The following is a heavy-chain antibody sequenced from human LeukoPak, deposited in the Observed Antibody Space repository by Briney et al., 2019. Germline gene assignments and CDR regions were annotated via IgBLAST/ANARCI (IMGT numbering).Heavy chain of an antibody. D-gene: IGHD5-12*01. CDR3: AKIIGYRVATGLDY. J-gene: IGHJ4*01. Sequence: PGGSLRLSCAASGFTFSSYAMGWVRQAPGKGLEWVSAISGSGGSTYYADSVKGRFTISRDNSKNTLCLQMNSLRAEDTAVYYCAKIIGYRVATGLDYWGHGTLVTVSP. CDR2: ISGSGGST. V-gene: IGHV3-23*01. CDR1: GFTFSSYA.